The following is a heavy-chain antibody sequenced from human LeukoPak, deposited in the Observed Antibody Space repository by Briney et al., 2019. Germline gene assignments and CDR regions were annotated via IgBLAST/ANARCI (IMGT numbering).Heavy chain of an antibody. CDR2: ICWNDDN. D-gene: IGHD3-3*01. V-gene: IGHV2-5*01. CDR1: GFSLSTSGVG. J-gene: IGHJ3*02. Sequence: KESGPTLVKPTQTLTLTCTFSGFSLSTSGVGVGWIRQPPGKALDWLALICWNDDNRYSPSLKSRVTITKDTSKNQVVLTMTNMDPVDTATYYCAHIYSNYDFWSGYQGNAFDIWGQGTMVTVSS. CDR3: AHIYSNYDFWSGYQGNAFDI.